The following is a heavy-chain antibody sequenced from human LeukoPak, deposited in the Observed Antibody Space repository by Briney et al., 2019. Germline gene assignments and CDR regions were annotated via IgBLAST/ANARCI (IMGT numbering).Heavy chain of an antibody. J-gene: IGHJ6*03. D-gene: IGHD3-9*01. CDR3: ARSTYYDILTGYSPYYYYYYMDV. CDR2: IYTSRST. V-gene: IGHV4-61*02. Sequence: PSETLSLTCTVSGGSISSGSYYWSWIRQPAGKGLEWIGRIYTSRSTNYNPSLKSRVTISVDTSKNQFSLKLSSVTAADTAVYYCARSTYYDILTGYSPYYYYYYMDVWGKGTTVTISS. CDR1: GGSISSGSYY.